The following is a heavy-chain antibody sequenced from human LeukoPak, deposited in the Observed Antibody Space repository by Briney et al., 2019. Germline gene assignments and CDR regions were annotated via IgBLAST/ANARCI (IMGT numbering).Heavy chain of an antibody. CDR1: GFTFSSYA. Sequence: PGGSLRLSCAASGFTFSSYAMSWVRQAPGKGLEWVLAISGSGGSTYYADSVKGRFTISRDNSKNTLYLQMNSLRAEDTAVYYCAKRDGITMIVVVIKAFDIWGQGTMVTVSS. D-gene: IGHD3-22*01. CDR2: ISGSGGST. V-gene: IGHV3-23*01. CDR3: AKRDGITMIVVVIKAFDI. J-gene: IGHJ3*02.